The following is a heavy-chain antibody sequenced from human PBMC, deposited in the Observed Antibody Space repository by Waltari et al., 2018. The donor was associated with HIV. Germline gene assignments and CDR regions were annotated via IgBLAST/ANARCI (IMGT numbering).Heavy chain of an antibody. Sequence: VQLVESGGGVVQHGRSLRLSCPALGFPFSTHGVHWIAQAPGKGLEWVAVISYDGSNKYYADAVKGRFTISRDNSKNTLDLQMNSLRAEDTAVYYCAKDKGGVTYIFDYWGQGTLVTVSS. J-gene: IGHJ4*02. CDR3: AKDKGGVTYIFDY. CDR1: GFPFSTHG. D-gene: IGHD1-1*01. V-gene: IGHV3-30*18. CDR2: ISYDGSNK.